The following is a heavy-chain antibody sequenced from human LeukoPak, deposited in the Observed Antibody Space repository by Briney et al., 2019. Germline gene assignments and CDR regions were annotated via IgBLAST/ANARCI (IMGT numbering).Heavy chain of an antibody. CDR1: GYSFTNYW. J-gene: IGHJ4*02. Sequence: GESLKISCKGSGYSFTNYWISWVRQMPGKGLEWMGRIDPSDSYTNYSPSFQGHVTISADKSISTAYLQWSSLKASDTAMYYCARSIAAVGTRWASDYWGQGTLVTVSS. CDR2: IDPSDSYT. CDR3: ARSIAAVGTRWASDY. D-gene: IGHD6-13*01. V-gene: IGHV5-10-1*01.